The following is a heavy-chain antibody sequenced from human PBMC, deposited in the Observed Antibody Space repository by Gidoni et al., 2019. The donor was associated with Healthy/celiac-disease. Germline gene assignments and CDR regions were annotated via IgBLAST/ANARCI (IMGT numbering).Heavy chain of an antibody. CDR3: ARVLSADDFLSYPTRYYYYGMDV. CDR1: GFTFGSYS. D-gene: IGHD3-3*01. CDR2: IISSSSNI. J-gene: IGHJ6*02. V-gene: IGHV3-48*04. Sequence: EVQLVESGGGLVQPGGSLRLSCAASGFTFGSYSMNWFRLAPGKGLEWVSYIISSSSNIDYADSVKGRFTISRDNAKNSLYLQMNSLRAEDTAVYYCARVLSADDFLSYPTRYYYYGMDVWGQGTTVTVSS.